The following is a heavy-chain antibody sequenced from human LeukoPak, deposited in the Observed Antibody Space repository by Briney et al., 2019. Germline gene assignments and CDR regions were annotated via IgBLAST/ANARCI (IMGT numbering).Heavy chain of an antibody. D-gene: IGHD3-10*01. CDR2: ISGDGSIT. Sequence: GGSLRLSCAAPGFTISGSWMHWVRQAPGKGLVWVSRISGDGSITAYADSVKGRFTISRDNAKNTLYLQMNSLRAEDTAVYYCARGRAGNYYNHNDYWGQGTLVTVSS. V-gene: IGHV3-74*01. J-gene: IGHJ4*01. CDR3: ARGRAGNYYNHNDY. CDR1: GFTISGSW.